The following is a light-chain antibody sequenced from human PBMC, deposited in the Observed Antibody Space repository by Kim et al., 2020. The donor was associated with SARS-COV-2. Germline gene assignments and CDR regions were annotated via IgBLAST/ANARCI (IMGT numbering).Light chain of an antibody. J-gene: IGKJ1*01. V-gene: IGKV4-1*01. CDR2: WAS. CDR3: QQYRSTPWT. Sequence: ATINCKSSQSVLSSSNNKNYLAWYHQKPGQPPKLLIYWASTRESGVPDRFSGSGSGTDFTLTISSLQAGDVAVYYCQQYRSTPWTFGQGTKVDIK. CDR1: QSVLSSSNNKNY.